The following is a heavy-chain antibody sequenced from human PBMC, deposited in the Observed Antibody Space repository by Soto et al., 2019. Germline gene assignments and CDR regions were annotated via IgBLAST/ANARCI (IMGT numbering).Heavy chain of an antibody. CDR2: MNPNSGNT. D-gene: IGHD3-22*01. CDR3: ARDYVYDSSGYAY. J-gene: IGHJ4*02. V-gene: IGHV1-8*01. CDR1: GYTFTNYD. Sequence: ASVKVSCKASGYTFTNYDINWVRHATGQGLEWMGWMNPNSGNTGYAQKFQGRVTMTRDTSINTAYMELNSLRAEDTAVYYCARDYVYDSSGYAYWGQGTQVTVSS.